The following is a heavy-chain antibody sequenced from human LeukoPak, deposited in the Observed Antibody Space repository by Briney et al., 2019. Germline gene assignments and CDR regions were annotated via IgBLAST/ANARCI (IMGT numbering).Heavy chain of an antibody. D-gene: IGHD6-13*01. Sequence: SWIRQPPGKGLEWVGRIKSKTDGGTTDYAAPVKGRFTISRDDSKNTLYLQMNSLKTEDTAVYYCTTGEQLVHGYYYYGMDVWGQGTTVTVSS. CDR2: IKSKTDGGTT. CDR3: TTGEQLVHGYYYYGMDV. J-gene: IGHJ6*02. V-gene: IGHV3-15*01.